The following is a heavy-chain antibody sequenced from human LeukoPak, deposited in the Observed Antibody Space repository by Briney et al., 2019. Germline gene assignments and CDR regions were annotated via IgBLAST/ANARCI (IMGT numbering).Heavy chain of an antibody. J-gene: IGHJ4*02. V-gene: IGHV3-48*04. CDR1: GFTFSSYS. CDR3: ARDNSRVGAGDFDY. D-gene: IGHD1-26*01. Sequence: GGSLRLSCAASGFTFSSYSMNWVRQAPGKGLEWVSYISSSSSTIYYADSVKGRFTISRDNAKNSLYLQMNSLRAEDTAVYYCARDNSRVGAGDFDYWGQGTLVTVSS. CDR2: ISSSSSTI.